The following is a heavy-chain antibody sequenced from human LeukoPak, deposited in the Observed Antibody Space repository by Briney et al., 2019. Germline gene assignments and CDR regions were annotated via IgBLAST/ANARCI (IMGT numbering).Heavy chain of an antibody. CDR2: ISWNSVTI. V-gene: IGHV3-9*01. D-gene: IGHD4-17*01. J-gene: IGHJ4*02. Sequence: GGSLRLSCAASGFNFDDYAMYWVRQAPGKGLEWVSGISWNSVTIAYADSVKGRFTISRDNIKNFLYLQMNSLRPEDTALYYCAKDRADDGDLNYWGQGTLVAVS. CDR3: AKDRADDGDLNY. CDR1: GFNFDDYA.